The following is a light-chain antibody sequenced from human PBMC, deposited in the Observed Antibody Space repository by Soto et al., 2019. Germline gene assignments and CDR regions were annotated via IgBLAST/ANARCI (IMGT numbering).Light chain of an antibody. Sequence: QSALTQPPSASGSPGQSVTISRTGTRSDIGGYNYVSWYQQYPGKAPKHVIFEVNKRPSGVPDRFSGSKSGITASLTVSGLQAEDEAYYYCCSYAGSNIYVVGTGTKLTAL. CDR3: CSYAGSNIYV. V-gene: IGLV2-8*01. CDR1: RSDIGGYNY. CDR2: EVN. J-gene: IGLJ1*01.